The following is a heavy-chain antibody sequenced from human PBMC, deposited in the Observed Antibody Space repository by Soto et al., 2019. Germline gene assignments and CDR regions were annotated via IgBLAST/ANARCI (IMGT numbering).Heavy chain of an antibody. CDR2: IIPILGIA. Sequence: GASVKVSCKACGGTFSSYTISWVRQAPGQGLEWMGRIIPILGIANYAQKFQGRVTITADKSTSTAYMELSSLRSEDTAVYYCAREVVRGYDFWSGYSPPSGFDPWGQGTLVTVSS. D-gene: IGHD3-3*01. J-gene: IGHJ5*02. CDR3: AREVVRGYDFWSGYSPPSGFDP. V-gene: IGHV1-69*04. CDR1: GGTFSSYT.